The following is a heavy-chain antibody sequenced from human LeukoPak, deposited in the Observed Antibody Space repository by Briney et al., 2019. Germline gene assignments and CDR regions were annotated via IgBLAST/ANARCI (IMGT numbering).Heavy chain of an antibody. CDR2: INHSGST. D-gene: IGHD3-10*01. CDR1: GGSFSGYY. Sequence: SETLSLTCAVYGGSFSGYYWSWIRQPPGKGLEWIGEINHSGSTNYNPSLKSRVTISVDTSKNQFSLKLSSVTAADTAVYYCARSRLLWFGELLFISYYGMDVWGQGTTVTVSS. J-gene: IGHJ6*02. V-gene: IGHV4-34*01. CDR3: ARSRLLWFGELLFISYYGMDV.